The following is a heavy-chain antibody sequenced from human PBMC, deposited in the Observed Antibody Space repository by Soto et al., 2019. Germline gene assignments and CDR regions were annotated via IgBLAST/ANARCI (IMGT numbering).Heavy chain of an antibody. CDR2: MGGTSGST. CDR1: GFTFSNFA. CDR3: ARRDGKGHYYYYGMDV. Sequence: PGGSLRLSCAASGFTFSNFAMSWVRRPPGKGLEWVSAMGGTSGSTYYAGSVRGRFTISRDNSRNTLSLQMNGLRAEDTAMYSCARRDGKGHYYYYGMDVWGQGTTVTVSS. V-gene: IGHV3-23*01. J-gene: IGHJ6*02.